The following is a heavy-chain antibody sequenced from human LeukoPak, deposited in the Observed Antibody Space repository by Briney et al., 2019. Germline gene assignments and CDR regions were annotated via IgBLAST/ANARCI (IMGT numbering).Heavy chain of an antibody. D-gene: IGHD3-3*01. V-gene: IGHV4-39*01. J-gene: IGHJ4*02. Sequence: SETLSLTCTVSGGSISSSSYYWGWIRQPPGKGPEWIGTIYYSGSTYYNPSLKSRVTISVDTSKNQFSLKLSSVTAADTAVYYCARSTYHDFWSGYYTGFLVDYWGRGTLVTVSS. CDR2: IYYSGST. CDR1: GGSISSSSYY. CDR3: ARSTYHDFWSGYYTGFLVDY.